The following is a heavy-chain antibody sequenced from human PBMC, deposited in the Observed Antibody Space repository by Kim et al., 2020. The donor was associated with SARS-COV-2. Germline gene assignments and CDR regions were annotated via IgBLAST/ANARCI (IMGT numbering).Heavy chain of an antibody. CDR1: GYTFTSYG. V-gene: IGHV1-18*01. CDR2: ISAYNGNT. CDR3: ARNPDYYGSVYGMDV. Sequence: ASVKVSCKASGYTFTSYGISWVRQAPGQGLEWMGWISAYNGNTNYAQKLQGRVTMTTDTSTSTAYMELRSLRSDDTAVYYCARNPDYYGSVYGMDVWGQGATVTVCS. J-gene: IGHJ6*02. D-gene: IGHD3-10*01.